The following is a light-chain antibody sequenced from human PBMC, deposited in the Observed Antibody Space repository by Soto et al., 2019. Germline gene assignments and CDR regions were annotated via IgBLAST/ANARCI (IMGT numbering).Light chain of an antibody. CDR2: EVS. Sequence: QSALTQPASVSGSPGQSITISCTGTSSDVGGYNYVSWYQQHPGKAPKLMIYEVSNRPSGVSNRFSGSKSGNTASLTISWLQAEDEADYSCSSYTGSSTRYVFGTGTKVTVL. CDR1: SSDVGGYNY. V-gene: IGLV2-14*01. J-gene: IGLJ1*01. CDR3: SSYTGSSTRYV.